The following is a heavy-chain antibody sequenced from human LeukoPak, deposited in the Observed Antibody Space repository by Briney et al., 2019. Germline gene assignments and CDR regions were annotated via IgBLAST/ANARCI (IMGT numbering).Heavy chain of an antibody. J-gene: IGHJ4*02. V-gene: IGHV3-9*01. CDR3: ANHLACGSTSCPPFDD. CDR2: ISWNSGSI. CDR1: GFTFDDYA. D-gene: IGHD2-2*01. Sequence: GGSLRLSCAASGFTFDDYAMHWVRQAPGKGLEWVSGISWNSGSIGYADSVKGRFTISRDNSKNTVYLQMDSLRTEDTAVYYCANHLACGSTSCPPFDDWGQGTLVTVSS.